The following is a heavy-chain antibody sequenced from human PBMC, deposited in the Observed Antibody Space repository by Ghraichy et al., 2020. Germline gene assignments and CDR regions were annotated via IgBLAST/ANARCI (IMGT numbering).Heavy chain of an antibody. V-gene: IGHV4-59*01. Sequence: GSLSLTCTVSGGSISSYYWSWIRQPPGKGLEWIGYIYYSGSTNYNPSLKSRVTISVDTSKNQFSLKLSSVTAADTAVYYCARDTFLGYFDYWGQGTLVTVSS. CDR3: ARDTFLGYFDY. J-gene: IGHJ4*02. D-gene: IGHD3-16*01. CDR1: GGSISSYY. CDR2: IYYSGST.